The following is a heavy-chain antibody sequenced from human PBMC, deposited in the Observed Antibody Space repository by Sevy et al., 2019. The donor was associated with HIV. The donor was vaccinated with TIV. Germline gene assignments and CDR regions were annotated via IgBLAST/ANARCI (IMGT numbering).Heavy chain of an antibody. CDR2: ISSSSSTI. J-gene: IGHJ5*02. CDR3: ARGSRKSSSRTMVRGVMYWLDV. D-gene: IGHD3-10*01. V-gene: IGHV3-48*02. CDR1: GFTFSSYS. Sequence: GGSLRLSCAASGFTFSSYSMNWVRQAPGKGLEWVSYISSSSSTIYYADSVKGRFTISRDNAKNSLYLQTHSLGDEDTAADYSARGSRKSSSRTMVRGVMYWLDVWGQGTLVTVSS.